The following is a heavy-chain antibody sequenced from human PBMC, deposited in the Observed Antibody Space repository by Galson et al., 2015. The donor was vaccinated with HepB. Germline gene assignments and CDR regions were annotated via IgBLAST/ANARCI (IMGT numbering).Heavy chain of an antibody. Sequence: SLRLSCAASGFTFSSYAMSWVRQAPGKGLEWVSAISGSGGSTYYADSVKGRFTISRDNSKNTLYLQMNSLRAEDTAVYYCVRSGWLQSSLYWYFDLWGRGTLVTVSS. D-gene: IGHD5-24*01. V-gene: IGHV3-23*01. J-gene: IGHJ2*01. CDR2: ISGSGGST. CDR1: GFTFSSYA. CDR3: VRSGWLQSSLYWYFDL.